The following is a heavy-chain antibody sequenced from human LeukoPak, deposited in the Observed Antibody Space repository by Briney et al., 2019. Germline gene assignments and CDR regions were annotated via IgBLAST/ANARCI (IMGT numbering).Heavy chain of an antibody. CDR1: GYTFTGHY. CDR3: EKGRYGMEV. CDR2: IDPDSGGT. V-gene: IGHV1-2*02. Sequence: ASVKVSCKASGYTFTGHYIYWARQAPGQGPEWMGWIDPDSGGTKYAQNFQGRVTMTRDTSISTAYMEVRGLRSDDTAVYFCEKGRYGMEVWGQGTTVSVSS. J-gene: IGHJ6*01.